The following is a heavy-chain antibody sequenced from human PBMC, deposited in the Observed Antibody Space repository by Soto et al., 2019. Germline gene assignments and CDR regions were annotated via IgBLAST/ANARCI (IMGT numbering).Heavy chain of an antibody. CDR2: IYYSGST. Sequence: SDTLSLTCTVSGGSISSYYWSWIRQPPEKGLEWIGYIYYSGSTNYNPSLKRRVTISVDTSKHQFSLKLSPVTAADTAVYYCARSPRRITMVRGVIDYFDYWGQGTLVTVSS. D-gene: IGHD3-10*01. J-gene: IGHJ4*02. CDR3: ARSPRRITMVRGVIDYFDY. V-gene: IGHV4-59*08. CDR1: GGSISSYY.